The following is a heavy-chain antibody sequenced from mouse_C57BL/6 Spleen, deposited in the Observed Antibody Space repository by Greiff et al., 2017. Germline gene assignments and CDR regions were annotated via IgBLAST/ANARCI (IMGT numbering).Heavy chain of an antibody. CDR2: IYPGSGST. V-gene: IGHV1-55*01. CDR1: GYTFTSYW. CDR3: ARGNYVNWYFDV. J-gene: IGHJ1*03. Sequence: VQLQQPGAELVKPGASVKMSCKASGYTFTSYWITWVKQRPGQGLEWIGDIYPGSGSTNYNEKFKSKATLTVDTSSSTAYMQLSSLTSEDSAVYYWARGNYVNWYFDVWGTGTTVTVSS. D-gene: IGHD2-1*01.